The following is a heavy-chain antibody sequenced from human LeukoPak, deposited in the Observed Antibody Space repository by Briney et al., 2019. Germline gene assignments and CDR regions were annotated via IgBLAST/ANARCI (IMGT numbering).Heavy chain of an antibody. Sequence: SETLSLTCNVSGGSISSGSYFWGWIRQPPGKGLEWIGYIYYSGSTNYNPSLKSRVTISVDTSKNQFSLKLSSVTAADTAVYYCASTGIVGATTGKDYWGQGTLVTVSS. J-gene: IGHJ4*02. CDR3: ASTGIVGATTGKDY. V-gene: IGHV4-61*05. CDR2: IYYSGST. CDR1: GGSISSGSYF. D-gene: IGHD1-26*01.